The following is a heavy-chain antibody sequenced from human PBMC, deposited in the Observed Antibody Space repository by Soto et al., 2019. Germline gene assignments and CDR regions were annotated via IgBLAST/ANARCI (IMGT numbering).Heavy chain of an antibody. CDR3: AKKVTIYAVDPADY. Sequence: EVQLLESGGGLVQPGGSLRLSCAASGFTFSDYGMSWVRQAPGKGLEWVSVVSGSGDAAYYADSVKGRFTSSRDNSKTTVYLQMTSLRAEETAVYFCAKKVTIYAVDPADYWGQGTQVAVSS. CDR1: GFTFSDYG. D-gene: IGHD3-3*01. CDR2: VSGSGDAA. V-gene: IGHV3-23*01. J-gene: IGHJ4*02.